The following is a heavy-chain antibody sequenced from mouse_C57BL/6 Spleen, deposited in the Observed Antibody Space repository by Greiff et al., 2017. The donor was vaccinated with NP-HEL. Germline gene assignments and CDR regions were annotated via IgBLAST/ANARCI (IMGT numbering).Heavy chain of an antibody. J-gene: IGHJ2*01. CDR1: GFTFSDYG. CDR3: ARRVATYDYFDY. D-gene: IGHD1-1*01. CDR2: ISSGSSTI. Sequence: EVMLVESGGGLVKPGGSLKLSCAASGFTFSDYGMHWVRQAPEKGLEWVAYISSGSSTIYYADTVKGRFTISRDNAKNTLFLQMTSLRSEDTAMYYCARRVATYDYFDYWGQGTTLTVSS. V-gene: IGHV5-17*01.